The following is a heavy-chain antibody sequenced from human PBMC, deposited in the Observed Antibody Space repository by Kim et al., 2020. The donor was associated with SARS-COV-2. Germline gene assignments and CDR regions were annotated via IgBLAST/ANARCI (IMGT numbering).Heavy chain of an antibody. CDR1: GFTFSSYA. Sequence: GGSLRLSCAASGFTFSSYAMSWVRQAPGKGLEWVSAISGSGGSTYYADSVKGRFTISRDNSKNTLYLQMNSLRAEDTAVYYCAALWFGELEVDYWGQGTLVTVSS. V-gene: IGHV3-23*01. D-gene: IGHD3-10*01. CDR2: ISGSGGST. J-gene: IGHJ4*02. CDR3: AALWFGELEVDY.